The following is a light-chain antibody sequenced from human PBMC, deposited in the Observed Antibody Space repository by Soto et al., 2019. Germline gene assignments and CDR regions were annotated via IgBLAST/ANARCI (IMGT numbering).Light chain of an antibody. CDR3: QHRSEWPVS. CDR2: DAS. CDR1: RSVNSY. J-gene: IGKJ5*01. V-gene: IGKV3-11*01. Sequence: IVLTHSPATLAFSPVKRATLSCRASRSVNSYLAWYQQKPGRAPRLLISDASNRATGIPARFSGSGSGTDFTLTISSLEPEDFAVYYCQHRSEWPVSFGQGTRLEIK.